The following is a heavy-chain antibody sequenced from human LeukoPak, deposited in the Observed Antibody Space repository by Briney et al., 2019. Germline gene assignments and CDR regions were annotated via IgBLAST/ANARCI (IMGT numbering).Heavy chain of an antibody. Sequence: AGGSLRLSCAASGFTFSNSSMSWVRQAPGKGLEWVSGISGSGGSTYYADSVKGRFTISRDNSKNTLSLHMSSLRAEDAAVYYCAKGPNFWLTPIAFAIWGQGTMVTVSS. CDR2: ISGSGGST. CDR1: GFTFSNSS. J-gene: IGHJ3*02. CDR3: AKGPNFWLTPIAFAI. V-gene: IGHV3-23*01. D-gene: IGHD3-3*01.